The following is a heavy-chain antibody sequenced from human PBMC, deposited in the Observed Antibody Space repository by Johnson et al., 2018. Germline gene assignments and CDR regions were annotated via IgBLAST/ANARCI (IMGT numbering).Heavy chain of an antibody. V-gene: IGHV3-23*01. CDR3: AKDEAYGDSPRDAFDI. J-gene: IGHJ3*02. CDR1: GFTFSSYW. CDR2: VSRRGDST. D-gene: IGHD4-17*01. Sequence: VQLQESGGGLVQPGGSLRLSCAASGFTFSSYWMHWVRQAPGKGLVWVSGVSRRGDSTYYADSVRGRFTVSRDNSNNTLSLQMNSLRADDAAVYYCAKDEAYGDSPRDAFDIWGQGTMVTVSS.